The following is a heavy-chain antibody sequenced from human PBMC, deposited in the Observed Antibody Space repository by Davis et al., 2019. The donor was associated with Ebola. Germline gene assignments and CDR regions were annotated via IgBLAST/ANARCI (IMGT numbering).Heavy chain of an antibody. CDR2: ISYDGSNK. V-gene: IGHV3-30-3*01. D-gene: IGHD3-3*01. Sequence: PGGSLRLSCAASGFTFSSYAMHWVRQAPGKGLEWVAVISYDGSNKYYADSVKGRFTISRDNSKNTLYLQMNSLRAEDTAVYYCARDRTYYDFWSGYRYYYYGMDVWGQGTTVTVSS. CDR3: ARDRTYYDFWSGYRYYYYGMDV. J-gene: IGHJ6*02. CDR1: GFTFSSYA.